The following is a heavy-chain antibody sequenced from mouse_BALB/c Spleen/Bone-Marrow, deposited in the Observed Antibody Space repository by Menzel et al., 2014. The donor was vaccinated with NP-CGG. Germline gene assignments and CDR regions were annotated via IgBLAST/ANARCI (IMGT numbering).Heavy chain of an antibody. J-gene: IGHJ4*01. CDR2: INPSTGYT. D-gene: IGHD1-1*01. V-gene: IGHV1-7*01. CDR1: GYTFTSYW. CDR3: ARGTVVAYYYAMDY. Sequence: VKLMESGAELAKPGASVKMSCKASGYTFTSYWMHRVKQRPGQGLEWIGYINPSTGYTEYNQKFKDKATLTADKSSSTAYMQLSSLTSEDSAVYYCARGTVVAYYYAMDYWGQGTSVTVSS.